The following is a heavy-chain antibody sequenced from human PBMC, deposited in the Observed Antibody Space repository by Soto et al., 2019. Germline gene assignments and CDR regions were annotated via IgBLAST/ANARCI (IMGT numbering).Heavy chain of an antibody. D-gene: IGHD6-13*01. CDR3: ARDSGIAAAGTFWFDP. Sequence: SETLSLTCTVSGGSISSYYWSWIRQPPGKGLEWIGYIYYSGSTNYNPSLKSRVTISVDTSKNQFSLKLSSVTAADTAVYYCARDSGIAAAGTFWFDPWGQGTLVTVSS. CDR2: IYYSGST. CDR1: GGSISSYY. J-gene: IGHJ5*02. V-gene: IGHV4-59*01.